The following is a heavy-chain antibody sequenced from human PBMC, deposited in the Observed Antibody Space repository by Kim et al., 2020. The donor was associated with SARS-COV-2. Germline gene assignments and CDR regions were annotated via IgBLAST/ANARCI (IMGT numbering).Heavy chain of an antibody. CDR3: ARAVGKDGTAFDI. V-gene: IGHV1-18*01. J-gene: IGHJ3*02. Sequence: AQKLQGRVTMTTDTSTSTAYMELRSLRSDDTAVYYCARAVGKDGTAFDIWGQGTMVTVSS. D-gene: IGHD6-13*01.